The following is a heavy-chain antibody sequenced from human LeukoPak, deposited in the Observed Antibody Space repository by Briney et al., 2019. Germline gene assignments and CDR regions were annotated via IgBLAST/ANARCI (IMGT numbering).Heavy chain of an antibody. Sequence: GGSLRLSCAASGFTFSSYGMSWVRQAPGKGLEWVSAISGSGGSTYYADSVTGRFTISRDNSKNTLYLQMNSLRAEDTAVYYCAKIRVIFNWNYAYYFDYWGQGSLVTVSS. CDR2: ISGSGGST. CDR1: GFTFSSYG. V-gene: IGHV3-23*01. D-gene: IGHD1-7*01. CDR3: AKIRVIFNWNYAYYFDY. J-gene: IGHJ4*02.